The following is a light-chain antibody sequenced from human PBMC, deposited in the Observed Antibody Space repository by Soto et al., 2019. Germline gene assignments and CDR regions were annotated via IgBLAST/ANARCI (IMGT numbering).Light chain of an antibody. Sequence: IQMTQSPSTLAGSLGDRGTIPFPASQTISSWLAWYQQKPGKAPKLLIYKASTLKSGVPSRFSGSGSGTEFTLTISSLQPDDFATYYCQHYNSYSEAFGQGTKVDIK. J-gene: IGKJ1*01. CDR3: QHYNSYSEA. CDR1: QTISSW. V-gene: IGKV1-5*03. CDR2: KAS.